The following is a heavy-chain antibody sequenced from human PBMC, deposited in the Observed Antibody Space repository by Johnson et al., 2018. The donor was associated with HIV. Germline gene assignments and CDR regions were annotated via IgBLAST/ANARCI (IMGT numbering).Heavy chain of an antibody. D-gene: IGHD2-15*01. CDR1: GFTFKNYA. Sequence: QVQLVESGGGVVQPGRSLRLSCAASGFTFKNYAMHWVRQAPGERLEWVAVISYDGHIKYYADSVTGRFTISRDNSKSTLYLQINSLRAEDAAVFYCARVGVGGYSADGAFDIWGQGTMVTVSS. J-gene: IGHJ3*02. V-gene: IGHV3-30*04. CDR3: ARVGVGGYSADGAFDI. CDR2: ISYDGHIK.